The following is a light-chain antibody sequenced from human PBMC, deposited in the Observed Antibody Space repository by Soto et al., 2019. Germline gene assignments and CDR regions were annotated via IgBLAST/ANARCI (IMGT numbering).Light chain of an antibody. J-gene: IGLJ3*02. CDR2: EVT. Sequence: QPALTQPPSASGSPGQSVTISCTGTSSDVGAYNYVSWYQQHAGKAPELVIYEVTKRPSGVPDRFSGSKSANTASLTVSGLQAEDEADYYCSSFASSNTWVFGGGTKLTVL. CDR3: SSFASSNTWV. CDR1: SSDVGAYNY. V-gene: IGLV2-8*01.